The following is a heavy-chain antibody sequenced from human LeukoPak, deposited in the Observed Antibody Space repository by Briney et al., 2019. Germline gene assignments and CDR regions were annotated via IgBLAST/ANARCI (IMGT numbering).Heavy chain of an antibody. Sequence: PGGSLRLSCAASGFTFSDYYMSWIRQAPGKGLEWVSYISSSGSTIYYADSVKGRFTISRDNSKNTLYLQMNSLRAEDTAVYYCAKDRYGYYFDYWGQGTLVTVSS. V-gene: IGHV3-11*01. CDR1: GFTFSDYY. CDR3: AKDRYGYYFDY. J-gene: IGHJ4*02. CDR2: ISSSGSTI. D-gene: IGHD1-1*01.